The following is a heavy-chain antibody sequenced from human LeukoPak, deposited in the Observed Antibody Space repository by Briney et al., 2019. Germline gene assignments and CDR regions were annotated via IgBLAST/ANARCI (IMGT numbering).Heavy chain of an antibody. CDR1: GFTFRSCG. CDR3: ARESSSGGFDV. V-gene: IGHV3-33*01. CDR2: IWYDGSNK. D-gene: IGHD6-6*01. J-gene: IGHJ3*01. Sequence: GRSLRLSCAASGFTFRSCGMHWVRQAPGKGLEWVAIIWYDGSNKYYADSVKGRFTISRDNSKNTLSLQMNSLRAEDTAVYYCARESSSGGFDVWGQGTMVIVSS.